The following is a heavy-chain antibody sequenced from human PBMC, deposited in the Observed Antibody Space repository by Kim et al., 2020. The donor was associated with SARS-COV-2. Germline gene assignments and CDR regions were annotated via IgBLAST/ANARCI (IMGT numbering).Heavy chain of an antibody. Sequence: DSVKRRFTISRDNAKNALSLQMNRLRAEDTAVYYCAKGDFSGWSPKFYFDYWGQGTLVTVSS. D-gene: IGHD6-19*01. CDR3: AKGDFSGWSPKFYFDY. J-gene: IGHJ4*02. V-gene: IGHV3-9*01.